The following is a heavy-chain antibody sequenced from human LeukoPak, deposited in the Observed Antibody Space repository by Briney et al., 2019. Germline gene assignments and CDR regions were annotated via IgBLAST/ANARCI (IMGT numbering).Heavy chain of an antibody. Sequence: ASVKVSCKASGYTFTGYYMHWVRQAPGQGLEWMGWINPNSGGTNYAQKFQGRVTMTRDTSIGTAYMELSRLRSDDTAVYYCARALGLVRGAPGYWGQGTLVTVSS. CDR2: INPNSGGT. CDR1: GYTFTGYY. D-gene: IGHD3-10*01. J-gene: IGHJ4*02. V-gene: IGHV1-2*02. CDR3: ARALGLVRGAPGY.